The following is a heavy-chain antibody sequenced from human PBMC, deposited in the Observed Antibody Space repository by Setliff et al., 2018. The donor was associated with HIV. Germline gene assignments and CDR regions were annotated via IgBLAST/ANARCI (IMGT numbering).Heavy chain of an antibody. CDR3: ARVLRITIIRGPNWFDP. CDR1: GGSFSGYY. V-gene: IGHV4-34*01. D-gene: IGHD3-10*01. CDR2: INHSGST. J-gene: IGHJ5*02. Sequence: KPSETLSLTCAVYGGSFSGYYWSWIRQPPGKGLEWIGEINHSGSTNYNPSLKSRVSISVDTSKNQFSLKLSSVTAADTAVYYCARVLRITIIRGPNWFDPWGQGTLGTVSS.